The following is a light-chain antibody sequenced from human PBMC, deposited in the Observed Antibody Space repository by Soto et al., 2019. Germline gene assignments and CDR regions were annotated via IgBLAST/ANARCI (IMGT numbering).Light chain of an antibody. Sequence: ALTQPASVSGSPGQSITISCTGTSSDVGGYNYVSWYQQHPGKAPKLMVYDVSIRPSGVSNRFSGSKSGNTASLTISGLQAEDEADYYCSSYTTTTPLVFGTGTKVTV. CDR2: DVS. CDR1: SSDVGGYNY. V-gene: IGLV2-14*01. CDR3: SSYTTTTPLV. J-gene: IGLJ1*01.